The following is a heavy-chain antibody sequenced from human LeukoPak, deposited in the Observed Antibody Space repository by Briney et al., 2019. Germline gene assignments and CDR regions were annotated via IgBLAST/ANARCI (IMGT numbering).Heavy chain of an antibody. Sequence: QPGGSLRLSCAASGFIFSSYWMHWVRQVPGKGLVWVSRIATDGSGTTYADYVKGRFTISRDNAENTLYLQMNSLRAEDTAVYYCARDKYGGNSNAFDIWGQGTLVTVSS. CDR3: ARDKYGGNSNAFDI. CDR1: GFIFSSYW. V-gene: IGHV3-74*01. CDR2: IATDGSGT. D-gene: IGHD4-23*01. J-gene: IGHJ3*02.